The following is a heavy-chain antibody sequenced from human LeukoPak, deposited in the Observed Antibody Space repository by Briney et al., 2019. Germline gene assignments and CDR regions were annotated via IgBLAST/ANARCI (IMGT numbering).Heavy chain of an antibody. CDR2: ISGSGGST. V-gene: IGHV3-23*01. D-gene: IGHD6-19*01. J-gene: IGHJ3*02. CDR1: GFTVSSNY. CDR3: AKRIAVAGFHDAFDI. Sequence: TGGSLRLSCAASGFTVSSNYMSWVRQAPGKGLEWVSAISGSGGSTYYADSVKGRFTISRDNSKNTLYLQMNSLRAEDTAVYYCAKRIAVAGFHDAFDIWGQGTMVTVSS.